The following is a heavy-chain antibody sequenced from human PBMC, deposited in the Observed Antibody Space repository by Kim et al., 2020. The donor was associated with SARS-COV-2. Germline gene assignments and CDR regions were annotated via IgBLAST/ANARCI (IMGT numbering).Heavy chain of an antibody. CDR2: IIPIFGTA. CDR3: ARDRLRYFDWSPRYYYYYGMDV. J-gene: IGHJ6*02. Sequence: SVKVSCKASGGTFSSYAISWVRQAPGQGLEWMGGIIPIFGTANYAQKFQGRVTITADESTSTAYMELSSLRSEDPAVYYCARDRLRYFDWSPRYYYYYGMDVWGQGTTVTVSS. D-gene: IGHD3-9*01. CDR1: GGTFSSYA. V-gene: IGHV1-69*13.